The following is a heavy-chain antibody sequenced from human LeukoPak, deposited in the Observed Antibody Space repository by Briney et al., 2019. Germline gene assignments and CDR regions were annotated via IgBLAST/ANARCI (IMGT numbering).Heavy chain of an antibody. Sequence: GRSLRLSCAASGFTFSSYTMNWVRQAPGKGLEWVSSISSSSSYIYYADSVKGRFTISRDNAKNSLYLQMNSLRAEDTAVYYCARGIAVAGHYYYMDVWGKGTTVTVSS. D-gene: IGHD6-19*01. CDR1: GFTFSSYT. CDR2: ISSSSSYI. J-gene: IGHJ6*03. V-gene: IGHV3-21*01. CDR3: ARGIAVAGHYYYMDV.